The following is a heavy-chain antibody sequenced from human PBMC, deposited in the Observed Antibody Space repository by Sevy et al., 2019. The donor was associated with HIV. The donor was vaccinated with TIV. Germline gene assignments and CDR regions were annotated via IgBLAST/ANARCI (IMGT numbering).Heavy chain of an antibody. V-gene: IGHV3-9*01. CDR2: ISWNSGSI. J-gene: IGHJ4*02. CDR1: GFTFDDYA. CDR3: ATGGTYYYDSIGYSY. Sequence: GGSLRLSCAASGFTFDDYAMHWVRQAPGKGLEWVSGISWNSGSIGYAYSVKGRFTISRDNAKNSLYLQMNSLRAEDTALYYCATGGTYYYDSIGYSYWGQGTLVTVSS. D-gene: IGHD3-22*01.